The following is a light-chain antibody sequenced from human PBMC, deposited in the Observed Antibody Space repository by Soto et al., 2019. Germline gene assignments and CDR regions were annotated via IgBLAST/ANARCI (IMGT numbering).Light chain of an antibody. CDR3: QTWGTGFRV. Sequence: QSVLTQSPSASASLGASVKLTCTLSSGHSTYAIAWHQQQPEKGPRFLMNLDSAGRHSKGDEIPDRFSGSSSGAECYLTISSLQSEDEADYYCQTWGTGFRVFGGGTKLTVL. CDR1: SGHSTYA. V-gene: IGLV4-69*01. J-gene: IGLJ3*02. CDR2: LDSAGRH.